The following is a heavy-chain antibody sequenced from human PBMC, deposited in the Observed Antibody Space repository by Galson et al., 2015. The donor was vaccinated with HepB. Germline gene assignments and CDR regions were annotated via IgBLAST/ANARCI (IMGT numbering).Heavy chain of an antibody. Sequence: SVKVSCKASGYTFTSYYMHWVRQAPGQGLEWMGIINPSGGSTSYAQKLQGRVTMTRDTSTSTVYMELSGLRSEDTAVYYCVGVVVVAALNDAFDIWGQGTMVTVSS. D-gene: IGHD2-15*01. CDR3: VGVVVVAALNDAFDI. J-gene: IGHJ3*02. CDR1: GYTFTSYY. CDR2: INPSGGST. V-gene: IGHV1-46*04.